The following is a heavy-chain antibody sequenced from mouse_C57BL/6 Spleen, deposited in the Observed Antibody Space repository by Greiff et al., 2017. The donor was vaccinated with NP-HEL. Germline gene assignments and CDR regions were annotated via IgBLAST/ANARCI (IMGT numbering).Heavy chain of an antibody. D-gene: IGHD2-3*01. V-gene: IGHV7-3*01. J-gene: IGHJ3*01. Sequence: EVKLLESGGGLVQPGGSLSLSCAASVFTFTDYYMSWVRQPPGKALEWLGFIRNKANGYTTEYSASVKGRFTISRDNSQSILYLQMNALRAEDSATYYCARNDVFAYWGQGTLVTVSA. CDR2: IRNKANGYTT. CDR1: VFTFTDYY. CDR3: ARNDVFAY.